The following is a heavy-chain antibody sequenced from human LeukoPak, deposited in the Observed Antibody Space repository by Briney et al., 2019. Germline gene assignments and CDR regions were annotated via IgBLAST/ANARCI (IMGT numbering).Heavy chain of an antibody. D-gene: IGHD3-22*01. CDR3: AREEYDSSGYYYGVDD. J-gene: IGHJ4*02. V-gene: IGHV4-59*12. CDR2: IYYSGST. Sequence: PSETLSLTCTVSGGSLSSYYRSWIRHPPGKGREWIGYIYYSGSTYYNPSLKSRVTISVDTSKTQFSLKLSSVTAADTAVYYCAREEYDSSGYYYGVDDWGQGTLVTVSS. CDR1: GGSLSSYY.